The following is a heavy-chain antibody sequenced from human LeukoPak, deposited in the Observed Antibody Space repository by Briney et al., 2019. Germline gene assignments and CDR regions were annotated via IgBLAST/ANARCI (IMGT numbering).Heavy chain of an antibody. CDR3: AKELSEMATISPFDY. CDR1: GFTFSGYA. Sequence: GGSLRLSCAASGFTFSGYAMSWVRQAPGKGLEWVSAMSGGGGSTYYADSVKGRFTISRDNSKNTLYLQMNSLRADDTAVYYCAKELSEMATISPFDYWGQGTLVTVSS. CDR2: MSGGGGST. V-gene: IGHV3-23*01. J-gene: IGHJ4*02. D-gene: IGHD5-24*01.